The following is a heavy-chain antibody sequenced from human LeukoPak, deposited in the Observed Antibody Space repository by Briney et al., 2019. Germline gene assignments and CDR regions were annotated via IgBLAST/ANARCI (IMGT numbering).Heavy chain of an antibody. V-gene: IGHV3-48*01. D-gene: IGHD3-22*01. CDR2: ISSSSSTI. J-gene: IGHJ3*02. CDR1: GFTFSSYS. Sequence: GGSLRLSCAASGFTFSSYSMNWVRQAPGKGLEWVSYISSSSSTIYYADSVKGRFTISRDNAKNSLYLQMNSLRAEDTAVYYCARVDTMIVVDLDAFAIWGQGTMVTVSS. CDR3: ARVDTMIVVDLDAFAI.